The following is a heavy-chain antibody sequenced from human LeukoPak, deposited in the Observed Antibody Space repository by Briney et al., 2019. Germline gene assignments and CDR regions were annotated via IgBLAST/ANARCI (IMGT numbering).Heavy chain of an antibody. Sequence: ASVKVSCKPSGGTFSSYAISWVRQAPRQGLEWLDRIIPIFGTANYAQKYQGRVTITMDESTRTAYMELSSLRSEDTAVYYCARSVAGGGYDAFDIWGKGTMVTVSS. CDR1: GGTFSSYA. J-gene: IGHJ3*02. CDR2: IIPIFGTA. CDR3: ARSVAGGGYDAFDI. D-gene: IGHD6-19*01. V-gene: IGHV1-69*05.